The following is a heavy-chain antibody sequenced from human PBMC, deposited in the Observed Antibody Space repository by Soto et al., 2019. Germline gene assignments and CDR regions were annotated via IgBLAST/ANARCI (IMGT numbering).Heavy chain of an antibody. V-gene: IGHV1-18*01. Sequence: QVQLVQSGAEVKKPGASVKVSCKASGYTFTSYGISWVRQAPGQGLEWMGWISAYNGNTNYAQKLQGRVTMTTDTSTSTAYMELRSLRSDDAAVYYCARDLVRYCSSTSCFLGVDYWGQGTLVTVSS. D-gene: IGHD2-2*01. CDR2: ISAYNGNT. J-gene: IGHJ4*02. CDR3: ARDLVRYCSSTSCFLGVDY. CDR1: GYTFTSYG.